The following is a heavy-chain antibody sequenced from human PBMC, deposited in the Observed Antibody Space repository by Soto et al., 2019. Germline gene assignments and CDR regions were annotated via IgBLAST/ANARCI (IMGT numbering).Heavy chain of an antibody. V-gene: IGHV4-31*03. CDR1: GGSITSGGYY. D-gene: IGHD6-13*01. Sequence: KPSETLSLTCTVSGGSITSGGYYWSWIRQHPGKGLEWIGYIYYSGSTYYNPSVKSRVTISVDTSKNQSSLKLSSVTAADTAVYYCARGHLYSSSWYGPFDYWGQGTLVTVSS. CDR3: ARGHLYSSSWYGPFDY. CDR2: IYYSGST. J-gene: IGHJ4*02.